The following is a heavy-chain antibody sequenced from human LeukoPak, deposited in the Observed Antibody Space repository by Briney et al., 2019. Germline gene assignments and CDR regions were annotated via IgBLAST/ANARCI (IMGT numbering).Heavy chain of an antibody. V-gene: IGHV4-59*01. CDR3: ASLHSSSWRFEY. CDR1: GGSISSYY. J-gene: IGHJ4*02. Sequence: PSETLSLTCTVSGGSISSYYWSWIRQPPGKTLEWIGYVYSSGSTNYNPSLKSRVTISVDTSKNQVSLKVNSVTAADTAVYYCASLHSSSWRFEYWGQGTLVTVSS. CDR2: VYSSGST. D-gene: IGHD6-13*01.